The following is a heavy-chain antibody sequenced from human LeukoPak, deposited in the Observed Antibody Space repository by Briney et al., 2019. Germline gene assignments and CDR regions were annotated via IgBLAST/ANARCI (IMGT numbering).Heavy chain of an antibody. CDR3: ARGGWLDS. D-gene: IGHD6-19*01. J-gene: IGHJ4*02. Sequence: KTSQTLSLTCTVSGGSISSYYWSWIRQPPGKGLEWIGYIYYSGSAYYNPSLKSRVTISVDTSKNQLSLKLNSVTTADTAVYYCARGGWLDSWGQGTLVTVSS. V-gene: IGHV4-59*01. CDR2: IYYSGSA. CDR1: GGSISSYY.